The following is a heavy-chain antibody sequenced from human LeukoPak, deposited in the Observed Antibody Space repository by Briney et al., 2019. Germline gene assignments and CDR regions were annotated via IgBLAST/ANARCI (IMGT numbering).Heavy chain of an antibody. V-gene: IGHV4-34*01. Sequence: SETLSLTCAVYGGSFSGYYWSWIRQPPGKGLEWIGEINHSGSTNYNPSLKSRVTISVDTSKNQFSLKLSSVTAADTAVYYCARDFSGYDFGYWGQGTLVTVSS. CDR1: GGSFSGYY. D-gene: IGHD5-12*01. CDR2: INHSGST. CDR3: ARDFSGYDFGY. J-gene: IGHJ4*02.